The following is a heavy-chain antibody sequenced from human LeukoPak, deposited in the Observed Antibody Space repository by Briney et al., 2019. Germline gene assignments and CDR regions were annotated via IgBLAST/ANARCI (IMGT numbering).Heavy chain of an antibody. V-gene: IGHV1-18*01. CDR3: ARAYCSRPSCYCPDY. CDR1: VYTCTSYG. J-gene: IGHJ4*02. D-gene: IGHD2-2*01. Sequence: GASVKVSFKASVYTCTSYGSSWVRQAPGQGLEWMVWISTYNANTNYAQKIQGRVTITTDTSTTTVYMELMNLRSDDTAVYYCARAYCSRPSCYCPDYWGQGTLVTVSS. CDR2: ISTYNANT.